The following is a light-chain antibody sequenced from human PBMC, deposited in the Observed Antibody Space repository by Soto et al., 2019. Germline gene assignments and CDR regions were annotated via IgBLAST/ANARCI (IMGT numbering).Light chain of an antibody. J-gene: IGKJ1*01. CDR1: QSVSSY. CDR2: GAS. V-gene: IGKV3-15*01. CDR3: QQYNNWWT. Sequence: EIVLTQSPATLSFSPGERATLSCRASQSVSSYLAWYQQKPGQAPRLLIYGASTRATGIPARFSGSGSGTEFTLTISSLQSEDFAVYYCQQYNNWWTFGQGTKVDI.